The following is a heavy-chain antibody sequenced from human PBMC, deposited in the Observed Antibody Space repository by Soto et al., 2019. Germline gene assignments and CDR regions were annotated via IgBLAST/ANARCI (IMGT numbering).Heavy chain of an antibody. CDR1: GACVSSGNYY. Sequence: PSETVSLTCTVSGACVSSGNYYWSWIRQPPGKGLECIGYISYSGSTNYNPSLKSRVTISIDTSKNQFSLKLSSVTAADTAVYYCARGSGSYYAYWGQGTLVTVSS. V-gene: IGHV4-61*01. CDR2: ISYSGST. D-gene: IGHD1-26*01. J-gene: IGHJ4*02. CDR3: ARGSGSYYAY.